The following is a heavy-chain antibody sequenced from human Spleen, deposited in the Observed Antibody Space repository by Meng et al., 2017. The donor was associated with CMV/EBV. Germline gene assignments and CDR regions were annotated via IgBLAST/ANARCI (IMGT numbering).Heavy chain of an antibody. V-gene: IGHV1-18*04. CDR2: ISAYNGNT. D-gene: IGHD1-26*01. J-gene: IGHJ6*02. CDR1: GYTFTKYG. CDR3: ARVGPIVGATDYYYGMDV. Sequence: ASVKVSCKASGYTFTKYGISWVRQAPGQGLEWMGWISAYNGNTNYVQKFQGRVTMTTDTSTSTAYMELRSLRSDDTAVYYCARVGPIVGATDYYYGMDVWGQGTTVTVSS.